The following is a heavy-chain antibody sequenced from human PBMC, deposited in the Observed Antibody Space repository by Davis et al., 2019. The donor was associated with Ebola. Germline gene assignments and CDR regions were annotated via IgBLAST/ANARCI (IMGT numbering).Heavy chain of an antibody. V-gene: IGHV3-64*01. CDR3: ARDSPIGAGYSSLY. CDR1: GIRFPNYA. CDR2: ISTSGGST. Sequence: GESLKISCEASGIRFPNYAMHWVRQAPGKGLQYVSGISTSGGSTFYANSVKGRFTISRDDVHNSVYLQMNSLRDEDTAVYYCARDSPIGAGYSSLYWGQGTLVTVSS. D-gene: IGHD5-18*01. J-gene: IGHJ4*02.